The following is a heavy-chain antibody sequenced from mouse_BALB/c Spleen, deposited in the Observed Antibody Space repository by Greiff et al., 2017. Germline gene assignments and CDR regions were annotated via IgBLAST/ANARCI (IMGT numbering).Heavy chain of an antibody. D-gene: IGHD1-2*01. V-gene: IGHV5-17*02. J-gene: IGHJ3*01. CDR3: ARGHITTANAWFAY. CDR1: GFTFSSFG. Sequence: EVNLVESGGGLVQPGGSRKLSCAASGFTFSSFGMHWVRQAPEKGLEWVAYISSGSSTIYYADTVKGRFTISRDNPKNTLFLQMTSLRSEDTAMYYCARGHITTANAWFAYWGQGTLVTVSA. CDR2: ISSGSSTI.